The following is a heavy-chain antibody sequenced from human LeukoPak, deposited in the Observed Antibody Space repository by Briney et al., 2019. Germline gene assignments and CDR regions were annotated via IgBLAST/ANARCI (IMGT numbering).Heavy chain of an antibody. D-gene: IGHD6-19*01. CDR1: GGSISSYY. CDR3: AFAGIAVAGTLDAFDI. Sequence: SETLSLTCTVSGGSISSYYWSWIRQPPGKGLEWIGYIYYSGSTNYNPSLKSRVTISVDTSENQFSLKLSSVTAADTAVYYCAFAGIAVAGTLDAFDIWGQGTMVTVSS. J-gene: IGHJ3*02. CDR2: IYYSGST. V-gene: IGHV4-59*12.